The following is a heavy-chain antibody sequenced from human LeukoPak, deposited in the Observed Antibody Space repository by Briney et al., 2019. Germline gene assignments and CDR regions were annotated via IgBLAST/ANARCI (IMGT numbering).Heavy chain of an antibody. Sequence: ASVKVSCKASGYTFTGYYMHWVRQAPGQGLEWMGWINPNSGGTNYAQKFQGRVTMTRDTSISAAYMELSRLRSDDTAVYYCARFPNTPFLEWLLYDPEGNIPIPIWGQGTLVTVSS. D-gene: IGHD3-3*01. J-gene: IGHJ4*02. V-gene: IGHV1-2*02. CDR2: INPNSGGT. CDR3: ARFPNTPFLEWLLYDPEGNIPIPI. CDR1: GYTFTGYY.